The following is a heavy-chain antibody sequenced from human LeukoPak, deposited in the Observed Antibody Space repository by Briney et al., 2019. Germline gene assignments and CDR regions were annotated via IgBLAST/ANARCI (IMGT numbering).Heavy chain of an antibody. V-gene: IGHV3-21*01. D-gene: IGHD3-3*01. CDR2: ISSSSSYI. J-gene: IGHJ4*02. Sequence: PGGSLRLSCAASRFTFSSYIMNWVRQAPGKGLEWVSSISSSSSYIYYADSVKGRFTISRDNAKNSLYLQMHSLRAEDTAVYYRARRRCFDYWGQGTLVTVSS. CDR1: RFTFSSYI. CDR3: ARRRCFDY.